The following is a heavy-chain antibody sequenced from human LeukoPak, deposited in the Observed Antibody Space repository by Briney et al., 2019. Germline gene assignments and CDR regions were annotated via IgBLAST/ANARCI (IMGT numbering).Heavy chain of an antibody. CDR1: GYTFTGYY. CDR3: ARVFGYQLPHNDY. Sequence: ASVKVSCKASGYTFTGYYMHWVRQAPGQGLEWMGWINPNSGGTNYAQKFQGRVTMTRDTSISTAYMELSRLRSDDTAVYYCARVFGYQLPHNDYWGQGTLVTVSS. CDR2: INPNSGGT. D-gene: IGHD2-2*01. J-gene: IGHJ4*02. V-gene: IGHV1-2*02.